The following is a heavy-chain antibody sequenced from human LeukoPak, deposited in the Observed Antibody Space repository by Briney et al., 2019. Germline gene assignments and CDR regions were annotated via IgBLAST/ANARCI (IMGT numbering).Heavy chain of an antibody. J-gene: IGHJ4*02. Sequence: SVKVSCKASGGTFSSYAISWVRQAPGQGLEWLGRIIPILGIANYAQKFQGRVTITADKSTSTAYMELSSLRSEDTAVYYCARARGVATRGFDYWGQGTLVTVSS. CDR3: ARARGVATRGFDY. CDR2: IIPILGIA. CDR1: GGTFSSYA. D-gene: IGHD5-12*01. V-gene: IGHV1-69*04.